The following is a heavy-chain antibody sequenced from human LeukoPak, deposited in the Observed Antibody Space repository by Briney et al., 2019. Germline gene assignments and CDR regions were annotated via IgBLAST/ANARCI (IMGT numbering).Heavy chain of an antibody. J-gene: IGHJ6*03. CDR1: GYTFTSYD. Sequence: ASVKVSCKASGYTFTSYDINWVRQATGQGLEWMGWMNPNSGNTGYAQKFQGRVTITRNTSISTAYMELSSLRSEDTAVYYCARVRGYSYGYGSIAYYYYMDVWGKGTTVTDSS. D-gene: IGHD5-18*01. CDR2: MNPNSGNT. CDR3: ARVRGYSYGYGSIAYYYYMDV. V-gene: IGHV1-8*03.